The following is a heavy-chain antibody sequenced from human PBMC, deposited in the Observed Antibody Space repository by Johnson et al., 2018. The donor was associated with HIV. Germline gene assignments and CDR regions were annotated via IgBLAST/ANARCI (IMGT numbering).Heavy chain of an antibody. CDR3: AKDRGAARAFDAFDI. V-gene: IGHV3-64*01. D-gene: IGHD6-6*01. J-gene: IGHJ3*02. Sequence: VQLVESGGGLVQPGGSLRLSCAASGFTFSSYAMHWVRQAPGKGLEYVSAISSNGGSTYYANSVKGRFTISRDNSKNTLYLQMNSLRAEDTAVYYCAKDRGAARAFDAFDIWGQGTMVTVAS. CDR1: GFTFSSYA. CDR2: ISSNGGST.